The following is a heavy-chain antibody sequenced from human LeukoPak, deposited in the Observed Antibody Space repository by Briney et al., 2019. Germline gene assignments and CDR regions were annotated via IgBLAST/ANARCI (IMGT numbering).Heavy chain of an antibody. CDR1: GFTFVIIA. CDR3: ARRGTGTYYYYYYYMDV. J-gene: IGHJ6*03. CDR2: IIWNGGST. V-gene: IGHV3-20*04. Sequence: GGSLGFSCEASGFTFVIIALSWFRQVPGRGLEWVSGIIWNGGSTGYADSVKGRFTISRDNAKNSLYLQMNSLRAEDTALYYCARRGTGTYYYYYYYMDVWGKGTTVTVSS. D-gene: IGHD1-7*01.